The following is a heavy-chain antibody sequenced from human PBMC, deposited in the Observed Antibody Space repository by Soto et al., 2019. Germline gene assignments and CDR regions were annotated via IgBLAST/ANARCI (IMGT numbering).Heavy chain of an antibody. CDR3: ARGLGGWYYGSGSYYPSYYYYMDV. V-gene: IGHV4-34*01. J-gene: IGHJ6*03. D-gene: IGHD3-10*01. CDR2: INHSGST. Sequence: SETLSLTCAVYGGSFSGYYWSWIRQPPGKGLEWIGEINHSGSTNYNPSLKSRVTISVDTSKNQFSLKLSSVTAADTAVYYCARGLGGWYYGSGSYYPSYYYYMDVWGKGTTVTVSS. CDR1: GGSFSGYY.